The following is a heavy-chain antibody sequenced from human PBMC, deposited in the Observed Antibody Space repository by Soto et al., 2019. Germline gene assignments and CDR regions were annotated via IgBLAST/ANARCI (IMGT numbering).Heavy chain of an antibody. V-gene: IGHV1-58*01. J-gene: IGHJ6*02. CDR3: AAPLDAAAQYYYYYGMDV. D-gene: IGHD6-13*01. CDR2: IVVGSGNT. Sequence: SVKVSCKASGFTFTSSAVQWVRQARGQRLEWIGWIVVGSGNTNYAQKFQERVTITRDMSTSTAYMELSSLRSGDTAVYYCAAPLDAAAQYYYYYGMDVWGQGTTVTVSS. CDR1: GFTFTSSA.